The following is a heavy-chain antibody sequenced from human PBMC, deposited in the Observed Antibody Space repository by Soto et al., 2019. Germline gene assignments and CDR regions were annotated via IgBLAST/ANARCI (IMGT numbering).Heavy chain of an antibody. V-gene: IGHV4-31*03. D-gene: IGHD3-22*01. CDR3: ARSDYYDSSGIQAPYYFDY. Sequence: PSETLSLTCTVSGGSISSGGYYWSWIRQHPGKGLEWIGYIYYSGSTYYNPSLKSRVTISVDTSKNQFSLKLSSVTAADTAAYYCARSDYYDSSGIQAPYYFDYWGQGTLVTVSS. CDR2: IYYSGST. J-gene: IGHJ4*02. CDR1: GGSISSGGYY.